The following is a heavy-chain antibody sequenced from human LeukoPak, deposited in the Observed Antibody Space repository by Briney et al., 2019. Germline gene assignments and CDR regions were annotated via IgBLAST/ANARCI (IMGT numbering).Heavy chain of an antibody. CDR3: AKDPNRYYYETSGDDS. V-gene: IGHV3-9*03. Sequence: GGSLRLSCAASGFTFDDYAMHWVRQAPGKGLEWVSGISWNSGSIGYADSVKGRFTISRDNAKNSLYLQMNSLRAEDMALYYCAKDPNRYYYETSGDDSWGQGTLVTVSS. J-gene: IGHJ4*02. D-gene: IGHD3-22*01. CDR1: GFTFDDYA. CDR2: ISWNSGSI.